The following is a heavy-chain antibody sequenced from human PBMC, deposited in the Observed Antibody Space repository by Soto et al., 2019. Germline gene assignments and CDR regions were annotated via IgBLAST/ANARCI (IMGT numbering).Heavy chain of an antibody. V-gene: IGHV1-69*05. Sequence: SVKVSCKASGGTFSSYAISWVRQAPGQGLEWMGGIIPINGTANYAQKFQGRVTITTDESTSTAYMELRSLRSDDTAVYYCARVPRGKIDYWGQGTLVTVSS. CDR1: GGTFSSYA. J-gene: IGHJ4*02. CDR3: ARVPRGKIDY. CDR2: IIPINGTA.